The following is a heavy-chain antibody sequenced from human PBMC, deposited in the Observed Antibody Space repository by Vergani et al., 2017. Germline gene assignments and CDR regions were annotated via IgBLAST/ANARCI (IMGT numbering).Heavy chain of an antibody. V-gene: IGHV5-51*01. J-gene: IGHJ4*02. CDR1: GYSFTSYW. CDR3: ARLMAGCSGGICYSRAVDY. CDR2: IYPGDSDT. D-gene: IGHD2-15*01. Sequence: EVQLVQSGAEVKKPGESLKISCKGSGYSFTSYWIGWVRQMPGKGLEWMGIIYPGDSDTRYSPSFQGQVTISADTSISTAYLQWSSLKASDTAMYYCARLMAGCSGGICYSRAVDYWGQGTLVTVS.